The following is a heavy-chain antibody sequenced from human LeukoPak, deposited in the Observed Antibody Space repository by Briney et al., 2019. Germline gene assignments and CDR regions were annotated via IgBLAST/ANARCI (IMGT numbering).Heavy chain of an antibody. J-gene: IGHJ6*02. CDR1: GDSISSSSYS. Sequence: PSETLSLTCTVSGDSISSSSYSWGWIRQPPGKGLEWIGNIYYSGSTYYNPSLKSRVTISVDTSVNQFSLKLSSVTAADTAVYYCARDRRDTIFGVVITSYYYYGMDVWGQGTTVTVSS. CDR2: IYYSGST. V-gene: IGHV4-39*02. D-gene: IGHD3-3*01. CDR3: ARDRRDTIFGVVITSYYYYGMDV.